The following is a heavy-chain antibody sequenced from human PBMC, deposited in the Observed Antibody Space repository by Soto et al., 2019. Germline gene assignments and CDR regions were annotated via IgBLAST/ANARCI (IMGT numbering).Heavy chain of an antibody. J-gene: IGHJ6*02. V-gene: IGHV3-43D*04. CDR3: AKEAGWYDLHYYYGMDV. CDR2: ISWDGGST. Sequence: SLRLSCAASGFTFDDYAMHWVRQAPGKGLEWVSLISWDGGSTYYADSVKGRFTISRDNSKNSLYLQMNSLRAEDTALYYCAKEAGWYDLHYYYGMDVWGQGTTVTVSS. CDR1: GFTFDDYA. D-gene: IGHD6-19*01.